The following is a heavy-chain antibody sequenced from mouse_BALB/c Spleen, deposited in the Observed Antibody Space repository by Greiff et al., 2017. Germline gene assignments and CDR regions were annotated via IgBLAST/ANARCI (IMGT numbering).Heavy chain of an antibody. CDR1: GYAFSSYW. D-gene: IGHD2-3*01. Sequence: VQLQQSGAELVRPGSSVKISCKASGYAFSSYWMNWVKQRPGQGLEWIGQIYPGDGDTNYYGKFKGKATLTADKSSSTAYMQLSSLTSEDSAVYFCARRWLLYAMDYWGQGTSVTVSS. V-gene: IGHV1-80*01. J-gene: IGHJ4*01. CDR2: IYPGDGDT. CDR3: ARRWLLYAMDY.